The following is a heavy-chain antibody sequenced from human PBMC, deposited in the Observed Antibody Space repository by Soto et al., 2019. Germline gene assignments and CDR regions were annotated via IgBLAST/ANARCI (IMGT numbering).Heavy chain of an antibody. CDR1: GFTVSSNY. J-gene: IGHJ6*02. Sequence: GGSLRLSCAASGFTVSSNYMSWVRQAPGKGLEWVSVIYSGGSTYYADSVKGRFTISSDNSKNTLYLQMNSLRAEDTAVYYCAIGALTVTPPSSYYYYGMDVWGQGTTVTVSS. V-gene: IGHV3-53*01. CDR3: AIGALTVTPPSSYYYYGMDV. D-gene: IGHD4-17*01. CDR2: IYSGGST.